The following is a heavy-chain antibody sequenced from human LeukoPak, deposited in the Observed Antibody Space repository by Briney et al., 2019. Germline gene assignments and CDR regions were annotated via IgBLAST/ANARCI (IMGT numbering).Heavy chain of an antibody. Sequence: PGGSLRLSCAASGFTFSSYAMSWVRQAPGKGLEWVSAISGSGGSTYYADSVKGRFTISRDNARNSLYLQMNSLRAEDTALYYCASETKRGYSYGSPTDAFDIWGQGTLVTVSS. CDR3: ASETKRGYSYGSPTDAFDI. J-gene: IGHJ3*02. V-gene: IGHV3-23*01. CDR1: GFTFSSYA. CDR2: ISGSGGST. D-gene: IGHD5-18*01.